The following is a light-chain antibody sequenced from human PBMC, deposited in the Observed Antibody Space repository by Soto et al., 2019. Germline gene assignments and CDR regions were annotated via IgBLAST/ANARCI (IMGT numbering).Light chain of an antibody. CDR2: GAS. Sequence: EVVMTQSPATLSLSPGGRATLSCRARQSVSRGLAWYQQKPGQAPRLLIYGASTRATDIPARFSGGGSGTEFTLTISNLQSEDFGIYYCQQYNDWPPITFGPGTKVDIK. CDR1: QSVSRG. CDR3: QQYNDWPPIT. J-gene: IGKJ3*01. V-gene: IGKV3-15*01.